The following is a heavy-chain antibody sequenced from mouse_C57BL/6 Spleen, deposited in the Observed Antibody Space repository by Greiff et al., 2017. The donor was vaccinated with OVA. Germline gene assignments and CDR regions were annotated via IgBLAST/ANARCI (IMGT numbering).Heavy chain of an antibody. CDR2: IDPEDGDT. D-gene: IGHD2-2*01. J-gene: IGHJ4*01. V-gene: IGHV14-2*01. CDR3: ARSYGYNYYAMDY. Sequence: VQLQQSGAELVKPGASVKLSCTASGFNIKDYYMHWVKQRTEQGLEWIGRIDPEDGDTKYAPKFQGKATITADTSSNTAYLQLSSLTSEDTAVYYCARSYGYNYYAMDYWGQGTSVTVSS. CDR1: GFNIKDYY.